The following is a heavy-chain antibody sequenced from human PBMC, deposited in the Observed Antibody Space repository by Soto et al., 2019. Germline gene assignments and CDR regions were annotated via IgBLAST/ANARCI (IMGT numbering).Heavy chain of an antibody. D-gene: IGHD3-3*01. J-gene: IGHJ4*02. V-gene: IGHV3-48*01. Sequence: EVKLVESGGDLVQPGGSLRLSCAASGFTFSTYSMNWVRQAPGKGLEWVSSISSSSTIYYADYVKGRFTISRDNGQNSLYLQMDSPTAEHTALLYCAREPGSGWTCDYRGQGTLGNISS. CDR3: AREPGSGWTCDY. CDR2: ISSSSTI. CDR1: GFTFSTYS.